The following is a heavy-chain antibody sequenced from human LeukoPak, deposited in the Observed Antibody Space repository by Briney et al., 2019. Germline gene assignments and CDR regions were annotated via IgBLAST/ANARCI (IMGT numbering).Heavy chain of an antibody. CDR3: ARGSVLRYFDWLSDDNWFDP. CDR1: GYTFTSYY. V-gene: IGHV1-46*01. Sequence: ASVKVSCKASGYTFTSYYMRWVRQAPGQGLEWMGIINPSGGSTSYAQKFQGRVTMTRDTSTSTVYMELSSLRSEDTAVYYCARGSVLRYFDWLSDDNWFDPWGQGTLVTVSS. D-gene: IGHD3-9*01. CDR2: INPSGGST. J-gene: IGHJ5*02.